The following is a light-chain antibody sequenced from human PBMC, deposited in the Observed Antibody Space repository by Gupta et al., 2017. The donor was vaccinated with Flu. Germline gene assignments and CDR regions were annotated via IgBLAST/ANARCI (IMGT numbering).Light chain of an antibody. CDR2: SNN. Sequence: QSVLTQPPSASGTPGQRVTISCSGSSSNIGRNTVNWYQRLPGTAPKLLIYSNNQRPSGVPDRFSGSKSGTSDSLAISGLQSEDEAEYYCAAWDDRLKGVVFGGGTKLTVL. CDR3: AAWDDRLKGVV. CDR1: SSNIGRNT. J-gene: IGLJ3*02. V-gene: IGLV1-44*01.